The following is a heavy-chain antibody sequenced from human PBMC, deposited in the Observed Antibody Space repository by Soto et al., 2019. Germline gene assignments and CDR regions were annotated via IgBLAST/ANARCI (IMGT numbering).Heavy chain of an antibody. Sequence: SVKVSCKASGYTFTSYGISWVRQAPGQGLEWMGRIIPILGIANYAQKFQGRVTITADKSTSTAYMELSSLRSEDTAVYYCARVSGYDSSGYYHGAEYFQHWGQGTLVTVSS. CDR1: GYTFTSYG. J-gene: IGHJ1*01. V-gene: IGHV1-69*04. CDR2: IIPILGIA. CDR3: ARVSGYDSSGYYHGAEYFQH. D-gene: IGHD3-22*01.